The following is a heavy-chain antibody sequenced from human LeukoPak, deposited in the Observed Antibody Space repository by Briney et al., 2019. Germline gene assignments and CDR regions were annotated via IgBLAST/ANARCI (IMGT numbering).Heavy chain of an antibody. CDR3: AKVLVGATIFDY. CDR2: ISSSASTI. Sequence: GGSLRLSCAAAGVTLSDFYMGWIRQAPGQGLEWVSYISSSASTIYYADSVKGRFTISRDNAKNSLYLQMNSLRAEDTAVYYCAKVLVGATIFDYWGQGTLVTVSS. D-gene: IGHD1-26*01. V-gene: IGHV3-11*01. J-gene: IGHJ4*02. CDR1: GVTLSDFY.